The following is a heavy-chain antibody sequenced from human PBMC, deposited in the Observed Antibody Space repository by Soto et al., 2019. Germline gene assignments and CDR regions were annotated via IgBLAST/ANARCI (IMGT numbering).Heavy chain of an antibody. CDR2: IIPIFGTA. D-gene: IGHD3-10*01. V-gene: IGHV1-69*13. CDR1: GGTFSSYA. J-gene: IGHJ5*02. Sequence: ASVKVSCKASGGTFSSYAISWVRQAPGQGLEWMGGIIPIFGTANYAQKFQGRVTTTADESTSTAYMELSSLRSEDTAVYYCASTPSRGINNWFDPWGQGTLVTVSS. CDR3: ASTPSRGINNWFDP.